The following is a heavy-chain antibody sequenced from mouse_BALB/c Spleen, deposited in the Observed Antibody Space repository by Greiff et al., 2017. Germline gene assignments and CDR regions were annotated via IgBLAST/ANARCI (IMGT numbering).Heavy chain of an antibody. CDR3: ARYTYYGNFYAMDY. J-gene: IGHJ4*01. Sequence: VQLKESGPELVKPGASVKISCKASGYTFTDYNMHWVKQSHGKSLEWIGYIYPYNGGTGYNQKFKSKATLTVDNSSSTAYMELRSLTSEDSAVYYCARYTYYGNFYAMDYWGQGTSVTVSS. CDR1: GYTFTDYN. CDR2: IYPYNGGT. V-gene: IGHV1S29*02. D-gene: IGHD2-10*01.